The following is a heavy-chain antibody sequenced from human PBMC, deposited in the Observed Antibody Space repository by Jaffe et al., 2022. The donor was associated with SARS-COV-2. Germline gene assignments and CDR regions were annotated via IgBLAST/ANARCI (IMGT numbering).Heavy chain of an antibody. CDR1: GFRFADHY. J-gene: IGHJ4*02. V-gene: IGHV3-72*01. D-gene: IGHD3-10*01. CDR3: ARVRGTYGFDC. Sequence: EVQLVESGGTLVQPGGSLRLSCEASGFRFADHYMDWVRQAPGKGLEWVGRIRNKADSHTTEYAASVNGRFTISRDDSKNSLYLQMNSLKTEDTAVYYCARVRGTYGFDCWGQGTLVTVSS. CDR2: IRNKADSHTT.